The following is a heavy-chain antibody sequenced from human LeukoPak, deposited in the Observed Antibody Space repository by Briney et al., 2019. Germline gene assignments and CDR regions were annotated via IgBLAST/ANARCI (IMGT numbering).Heavy chain of an antibody. D-gene: IGHD2-2*02. CDR3: ARESQYTLGYYMDV. Sequence: SETLSLTCTVSGGSISGYYWSWIRQPAGKGLEWIGRIYTSGSTNYNPSLKSRVTMSVDTSKNQFSLKLSSVTAADTAVYYCARESQYTLGYYMDVWGKGTTVTVSS. J-gene: IGHJ6*03. CDR2: IYTSGST. V-gene: IGHV4-4*07. CDR1: GGSISGYY.